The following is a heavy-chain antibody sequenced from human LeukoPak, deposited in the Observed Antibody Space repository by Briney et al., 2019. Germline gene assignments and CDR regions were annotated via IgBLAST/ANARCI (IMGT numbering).Heavy chain of an antibody. CDR2: IYYSGST. V-gene: IGHV4-30-4*08. D-gene: IGHD2-15*01. CDR1: GGSISSGGYY. Sequence: SETLSLTCTVSGGSISSGGYYWSWIRQPPGKGLEWIGYIYYSGSTYYNPSLKSRVTISVDTSKNQFSLKLSSVTAADTAVYYCARYCSGGSCYSVYFDYWGQGTLVTVSS. CDR3: ARYCSGGSCYSVYFDY. J-gene: IGHJ4*02.